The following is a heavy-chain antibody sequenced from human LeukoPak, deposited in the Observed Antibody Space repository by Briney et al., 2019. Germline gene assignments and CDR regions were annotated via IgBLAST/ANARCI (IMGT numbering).Heavy chain of an antibody. Sequence: GRSLRLSCAASGFTFSTYWMSWVRQAPGKGLEWVANIKQDGSEKYSLDSVKGRFTISRDNAKNSLYLQMNSLRAEDTAVYYCARCAGPVETDWGQGTLVTVSS. V-gene: IGHV3-7*03. CDR1: GFTFSTYW. D-gene: IGHD2-21*02. J-gene: IGHJ4*02. CDR3: ARCAGPVETD. CDR2: IKQDGSEK.